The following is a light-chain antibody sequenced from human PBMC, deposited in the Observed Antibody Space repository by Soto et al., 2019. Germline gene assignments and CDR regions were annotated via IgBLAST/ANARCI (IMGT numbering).Light chain of an antibody. J-gene: IGLJ3*02. CDR3: AAWDDSLNGWV. CDR2: SNN. V-gene: IGLV1-44*01. Sequence: QSVLTQPPSASGTPGQRVTISCSGSSSNIGSNTVNWYQQLPGTAPKLLIYSNNQRPSGVPDRFSGSKSGTSASLAISGLQYEDEAEYYCAAWDDSLNGWVFGGGTKLTVL. CDR1: SSNIGSNT.